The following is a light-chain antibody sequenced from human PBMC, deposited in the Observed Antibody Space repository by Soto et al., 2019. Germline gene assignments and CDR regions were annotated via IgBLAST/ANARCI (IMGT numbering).Light chain of an antibody. Sequence: EVLMPDFPGHLSVTPGETFTLSCVAIQSVRTNLAWYQQRPGQAPRLLIHYSSTRATDVPARFSGSGSGTDFTLTISSLVSEDFAVYYCQQRSYWPRSITFGQGTRLEIK. J-gene: IGKJ5*01. CDR1: QSVRTN. V-gene: IGKV3-11*01. CDR3: QQRSYWPRSIT. CDR2: YSS.